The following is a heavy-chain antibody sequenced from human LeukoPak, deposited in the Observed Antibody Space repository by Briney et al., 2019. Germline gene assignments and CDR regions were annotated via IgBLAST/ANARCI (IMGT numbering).Heavy chain of an antibody. CDR1: GFTFSSYA. CDR3: AKVNYYYYYMDV. J-gene: IGHJ6*03. V-gene: IGHV3-23*01. Sequence: GGSLRLSCAASGFTFSSYAMSWVRQAPGKGLEWVSAISGSGGSTYYADSVKGRFTISRDNSKNTLYLQMNSLRAEDTAVYYSAKVNYYYYYMDVWGKGTTVTVSS. CDR2: ISGSGGST.